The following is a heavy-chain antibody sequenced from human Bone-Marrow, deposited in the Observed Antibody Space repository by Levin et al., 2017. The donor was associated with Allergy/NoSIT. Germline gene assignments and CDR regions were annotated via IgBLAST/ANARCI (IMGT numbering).Heavy chain of an antibody. Sequence: GSLRLSCAVSGGSISSSNWWSWVRQPPGKGLEWIGEIYHSGSTNYNPSLKSRVTISVDKSKNQFSLKLSSVTAADTAVYYCARDGYSSGWYRWFDPWGQGTLVTVSS. V-gene: IGHV4-4*02. J-gene: IGHJ5*02. CDR3: ARDGYSSGWYRWFDP. CDR2: IYHSGST. CDR1: GGSISSSNW. D-gene: IGHD6-19*01.